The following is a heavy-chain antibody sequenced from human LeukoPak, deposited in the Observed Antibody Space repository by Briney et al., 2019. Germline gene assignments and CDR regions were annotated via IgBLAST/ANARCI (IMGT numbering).Heavy chain of an antibody. CDR2: IGISSGNT. J-gene: IGHJ4*01. V-gene: IGHV3-11*06. Sequence: RQAPGXGLEWISYIGISSGNTKYADSVKGRFTISRDKARNSLYLQMNSLRVEDTAVYYCARDHRYAFXXWGXXT. CDR3: ARDHRYAFXX. D-gene: IGHD5-12*01.